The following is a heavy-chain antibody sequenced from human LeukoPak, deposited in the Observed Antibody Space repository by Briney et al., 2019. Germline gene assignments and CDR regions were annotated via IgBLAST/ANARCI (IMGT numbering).Heavy chain of an antibody. CDR3: VRVPPGTTIYAY. Sequence: ASVKVSCKASGYTFTSYHINWVRQATGQGLEWVGWMNPNNSDIGYAQKFQGRVTMTRNTSIGTAYMELSSLRSEDTAIYYCVRVPPGTTIYAYWGQGTLVTVST. J-gene: IGHJ4*02. D-gene: IGHD1-14*01. CDR1: GYTFTSYH. CDR2: MNPNNSDI. V-gene: IGHV1-8*01.